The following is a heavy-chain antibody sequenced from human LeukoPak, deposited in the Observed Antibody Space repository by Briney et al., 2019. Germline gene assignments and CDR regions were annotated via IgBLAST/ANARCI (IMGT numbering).Heavy chain of an antibody. D-gene: IGHD1-26*01. CDR3: ARLVGARGGYFDY. J-gene: IGHJ4*02. CDR1: GFTFSSYA. V-gene: IGHV3-33*08. CDR2: IWYDGSNA. Sequence: GGPLRLSCAASGFTFSSYAMHWVRQAPGKGLEGVAIIWYDGSNAYYADSVKGRFTISRDNSKNTLYLQMNSLRADDTAVYYCARLVGARGGYFDYWGQGTLVTVSS.